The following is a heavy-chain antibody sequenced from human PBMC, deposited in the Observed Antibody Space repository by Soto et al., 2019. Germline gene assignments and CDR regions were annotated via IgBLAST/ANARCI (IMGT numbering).Heavy chain of an antibody. J-gene: IGHJ6*03. CDR2: IIPILGIA. D-gene: IGHD4-17*01. CDR1: GGTFSSYT. CDR3: ARDRHNTVTTEFYYHYMDV. V-gene: IGHV1-69*04. Sequence: SVKVSCKAAGGTFSSYTISWVRQAPGQGLEWMGRIIPILGIANYAQKFQGRVTITADKSTSTAYMELSSLRSEDTAVYYCARDRHNTVTTEFYYHYMDVWGKGTTVTVSS.